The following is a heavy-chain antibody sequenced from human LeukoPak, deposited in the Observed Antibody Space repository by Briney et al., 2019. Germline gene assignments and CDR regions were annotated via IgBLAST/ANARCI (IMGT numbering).Heavy chain of an antibody. CDR3: ARGGPGDSGYDSWFDP. V-gene: IGHV4-4*07. Sequence: PSETLSLTCTVSGGSISSYYWNWFRQPAGKGLEWIGRIYTSGSTNYNSSLKSRVTMSVDTSKSQFSLKLSSVTAADTAVYYCARGGPGDSGYDSWFDPWGQGALVTVSS. D-gene: IGHD5-12*01. CDR1: GGSISSYY. J-gene: IGHJ5*02. CDR2: IYTSGST.